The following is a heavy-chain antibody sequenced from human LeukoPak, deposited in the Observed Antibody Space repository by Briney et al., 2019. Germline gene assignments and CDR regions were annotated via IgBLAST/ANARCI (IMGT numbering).Heavy chain of an antibody. CDR2: INHSRGT. CDR3: ARDPRTTVTTSYYYYGMDV. J-gene: IGHJ6*04. D-gene: IGHD4-17*01. Sequence: SETLSLTCAVYGGSFSGYYWSWIRQPPGKGLEWIGEINHSRGTNYNPSLKSRVTISVDTSKNQFSLKLSSVTAADTAVYYCARDPRTTVTTSYYYYGMDVWGKGTTVTVSS. CDR1: GGSFSGYY. V-gene: IGHV4-34*01.